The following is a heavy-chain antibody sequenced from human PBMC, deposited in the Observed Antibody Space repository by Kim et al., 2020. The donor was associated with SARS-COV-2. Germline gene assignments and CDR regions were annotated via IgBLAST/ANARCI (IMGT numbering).Heavy chain of an antibody. CDR1: GYTFTSYG. CDR3: ARTRDGYNYAPYLDY. V-gene: IGHV1-18*01. J-gene: IGHJ4*02. CDR2: ISAYNGNT. Sequence: ASVKVSCKASGYTFTSYGISWVRQAPGQGLEWMGWISAYNGNTNYAQKLQGRVTMTTDTSTSTAYMELRSLRSDDTAVYYCARTRDGYNYAPYLDYWGQGTLVTGSS. D-gene: IGHD5-12*01.